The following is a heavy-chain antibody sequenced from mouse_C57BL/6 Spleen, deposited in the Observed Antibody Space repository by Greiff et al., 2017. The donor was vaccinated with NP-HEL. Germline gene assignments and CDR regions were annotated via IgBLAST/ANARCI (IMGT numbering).Heavy chain of an antibody. Sequence: QVQLQQPGAELVMPGASVKLSCKASGYTFTSYWMHWVKQRPGQGLEWIGEIDPSDSYTNYNQKFKGKSTLTVDKSSSTAYMQLSSLTSEDSAVYYCARRYDYGESAMDYWGQGTSVTVSS. J-gene: IGHJ4*01. V-gene: IGHV1-69*01. CDR3: ARRYDYGESAMDY. CDR1: GYTFTSYW. CDR2: IDPSDSYT. D-gene: IGHD2-4*01.